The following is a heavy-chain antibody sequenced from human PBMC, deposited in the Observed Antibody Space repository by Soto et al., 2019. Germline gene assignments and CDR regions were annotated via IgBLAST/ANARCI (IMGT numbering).Heavy chain of an antibody. CDR1: GYTFTSYA. D-gene: IGHD3-22*01. CDR3: AREYYYDSSGYFDY. CDR2: INAGNGNT. Sequence: GASVKVSCKASGYTFTSYAMHWLRQSPGQRLEWMGWINAGNGNTKYSQKFQGRVTITRDTSASTAYMELSSLRSEDTAVYYCAREYYYDSSGYFDYWGQGTLVTSPQ. J-gene: IGHJ4*02. V-gene: IGHV1-3*01.